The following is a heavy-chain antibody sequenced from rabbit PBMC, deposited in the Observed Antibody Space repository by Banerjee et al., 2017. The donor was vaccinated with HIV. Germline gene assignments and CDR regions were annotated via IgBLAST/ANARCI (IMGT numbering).Heavy chain of an antibody. CDR3: ARSNGGSGDRFNL. CDR2: SWSGGGNT. CDR1: GLDFSSSYY. D-gene: IGHD4-2*01. Sequence: QSLEESGGDLVKPEGSLTLTCTASGLDFSSSYYMCWVRQAPGKGLEWIGCSWSGGGNTYYATWAKGRFTISKTSSTTVTLQMTSLTAADTATYFCARSNGGSGDRFNLWGPGTLVTVS. J-gene: IGHJ4*01. V-gene: IGHV1S40*01.